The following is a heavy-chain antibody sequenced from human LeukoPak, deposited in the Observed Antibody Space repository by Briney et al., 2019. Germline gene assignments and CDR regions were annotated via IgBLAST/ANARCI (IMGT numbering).Heavy chain of an antibody. D-gene: IGHD2-15*01. V-gene: IGHV4-38-2*02. CDR1: GYSISSGYY. Sequence: SETLSLTCTVSGYSISSGYYWGWIRQPPGKGLEWIGSIYYSGSTYYNPSLKSRVTISVDTSKNQFSLKLSSVTAADTAVYYCARDTYCSGGSCYRNWFDPWGQGTLVTVSS. J-gene: IGHJ5*02. CDR3: ARDTYCSGGSCYRNWFDP. CDR2: IYYSGST.